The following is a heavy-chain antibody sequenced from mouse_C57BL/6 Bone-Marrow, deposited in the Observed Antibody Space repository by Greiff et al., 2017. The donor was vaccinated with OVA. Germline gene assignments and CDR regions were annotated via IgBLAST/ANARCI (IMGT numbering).Heavy chain of an antibody. D-gene: IGHD1-1*01. CDR3: ARLGRIDDCYLDY. Sequence: VHLVESGAELARPGASVKMSCKASGYTFTSYTMHWVKQRPGQGLEWIGYINPSSGYTKYNQKFKDKATLTADKSSSTADMQLSSLTAEESAVYYCARLGRIDDCYLDYWGQGTTLTVSS. CDR2: INPSSGYT. J-gene: IGHJ2*01. V-gene: IGHV1-4*01. CDR1: GYTFTSYT.